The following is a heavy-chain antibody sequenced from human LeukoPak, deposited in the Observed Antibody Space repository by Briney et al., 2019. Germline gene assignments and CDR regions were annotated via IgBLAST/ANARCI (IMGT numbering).Heavy chain of an antibody. CDR3: ARDLSPVVRASPMGY. V-gene: IGHV3-30*03. J-gene: IGHJ4*02. D-gene: IGHD3-10*01. Sequence: GGSLRLSRAASGFTFSSYWMHWVRQAPGKGLEWVALITYDGYYKYYSDSVKGRFTISSDTSKNTLYLQMNSLRAEDTAVYYCARDLSPVVRASPMGYWGQGTPVTVSS. CDR1: GFTFSSYW. CDR2: ITYDGYYK.